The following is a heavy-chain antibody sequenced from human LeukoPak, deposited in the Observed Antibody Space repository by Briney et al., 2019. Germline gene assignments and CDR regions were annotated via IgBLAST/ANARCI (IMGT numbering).Heavy chain of an antibody. V-gene: IGHV3-53*01. D-gene: IGHD5-12*01. Sequence: GGSLRLSCAASGFTVSSNYMSWVRQAPGKGLEWVSVIYSGGSTYYADSVKGRFTISRDNAKNSLYLQMNSLRAEDTAVYYCARDFRGYSGYDYVFWVVGFDYWGQGTLVTVSS. CDR2: IYSGGST. J-gene: IGHJ4*02. CDR3: ARDFRGYSGYDYVFWVVGFDY. CDR1: GFTVSSNY.